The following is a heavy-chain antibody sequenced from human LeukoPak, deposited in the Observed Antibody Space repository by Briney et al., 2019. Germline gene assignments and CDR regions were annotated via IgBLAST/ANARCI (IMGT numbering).Heavy chain of an antibody. V-gene: IGHV4-34*01. CDR1: GGSISSYY. J-gene: IGHJ6*02. D-gene: IGHD3-22*01. CDR3: ARASRGYYDSSGYYYVNYYYGMDV. Sequence: SETLSLTCTVSGGSISSYYWSWIRQPPGKGLEWIGEINHSGSTNYNPSLKSRVTISVDTSKNQFSLKLSSVTAADTAVYYCARASRGYYDSSGYYYVNYYYGMDVWGQGTTVTVSS. CDR2: INHSGST.